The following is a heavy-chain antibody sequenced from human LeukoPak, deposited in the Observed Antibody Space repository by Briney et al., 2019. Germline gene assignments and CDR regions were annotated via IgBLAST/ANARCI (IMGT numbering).Heavy chain of an antibody. CDR1: GGSFSGYY. CDR3: AGAPYYYGSGSSPHYFDD. CDR2: INHSGST. V-gene: IGHV4-34*01. J-gene: IGHJ4*02. Sequence: PSETLSLTCAVYGGSFSGYYWSWIRQPPGKGLEWIGEINHSGSTNYNPSLKSRVTISVDTSKNQFSLKLSSVTAADTAVYYCAGAPYYYGSGSSPHYFDDWGQGTLVTVSS. D-gene: IGHD3-10*01.